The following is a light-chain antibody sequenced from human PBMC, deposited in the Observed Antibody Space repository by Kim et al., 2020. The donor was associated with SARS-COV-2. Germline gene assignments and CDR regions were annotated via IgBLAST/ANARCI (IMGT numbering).Light chain of an antibody. Sequence: QPGTCTCNENTKNVGNQGAAWLQQHQGHHPKLLSYSNNNRPSGISDRFSASRSGNTASLTITGLQPEDEADYYCSAWDDSLSTWVFGEGTQLTVL. CDR1: TKNVGNQG. J-gene: IGLJ3*02. CDR2: SNN. V-gene: IGLV10-54*04. CDR3: SAWDDSLSTWV.